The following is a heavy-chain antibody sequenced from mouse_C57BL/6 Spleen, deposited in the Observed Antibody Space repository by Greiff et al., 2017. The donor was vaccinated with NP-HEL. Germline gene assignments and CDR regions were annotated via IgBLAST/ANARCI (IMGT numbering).Heavy chain of an antibody. CDR3: ARQDYGSSPYAMDY. V-gene: IGHV1-39*01. CDR2: INPNYGTT. J-gene: IGHJ4*01. CDR1: GYSFTDYN. Sequence: VQLKESGPELVKPGASVKISCKASGYSFTDYNMNWVKQSNGKSLEWIGVINPNYGTTSYNQKFKGKATLTVDQSSSTAYMQLNSLTSEDSAVYYCARQDYGSSPYAMDYWGQGTSVTVSS. D-gene: IGHD1-1*01.